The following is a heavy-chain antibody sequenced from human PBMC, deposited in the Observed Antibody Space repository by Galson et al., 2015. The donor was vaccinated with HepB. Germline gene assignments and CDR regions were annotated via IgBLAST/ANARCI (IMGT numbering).Heavy chain of an antibody. D-gene: IGHD3-3*01. Sequence: SVKVSCKASGYTFTSYAMHWVRQAPGQRLEWMGWINAGNSNTKYSQKFQGRVTITRDTSASTAYMELSSLRSEDTAVYYCARSFLEWLPYFDYWGQGTLVTVSS. CDR1: GYTFTSYA. CDR2: INAGNSNT. CDR3: ARSFLEWLPYFDY. V-gene: IGHV1-3*01. J-gene: IGHJ4*02.